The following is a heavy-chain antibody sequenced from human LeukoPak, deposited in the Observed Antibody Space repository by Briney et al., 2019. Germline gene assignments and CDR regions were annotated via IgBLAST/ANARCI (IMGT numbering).Heavy chain of an antibody. D-gene: IGHD1-26*01. CDR3: ARDYFGSPSALDY. CDR1: GFTFSSYG. J-gene: IGHJ4*02. V-gene: IGHV3-20*04. CDR2: INWNGGST. Sequence: GGSLRPSCAASGFTFSSYGMSWVRQAPGKGLEWVSGINWNGGSTGYADSVKGRFTISRDNAKNSLYLQMNSLRAEDTALYYCARDYFGSPSALDYWGQGTLVTVSS.